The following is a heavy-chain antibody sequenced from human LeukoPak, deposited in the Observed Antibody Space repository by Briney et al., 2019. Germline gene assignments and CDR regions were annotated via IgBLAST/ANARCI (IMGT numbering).Heavy chain of an antibody. CDR2: ISAYNGNT. CDR3: AAVNYYDGVYYFDY. Sequence: ASVKVSCKASGYTFTSYGISWVRQAPGQGLEWMGWISAYNGNTNYAQKLQGRVTMTTDTSTSTAYMELSSLRSEDTAVYYCAAVNYYDGVYYFDYWGQGTLVTVSS. V-gene: IGHV1-18*01. CDR1: GYTFTSYG. J-gene: IGHJ4*02. D-gene: IGHD3-22*01.